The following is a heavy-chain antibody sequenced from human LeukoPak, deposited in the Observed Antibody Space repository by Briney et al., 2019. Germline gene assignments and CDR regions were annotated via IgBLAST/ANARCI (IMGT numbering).Heavy chain of an antibody. CDR1: GFTFSNYA. Sequence: GGSLRLSCAASGFTFSNYAMSWVRQAPGKGLEWVSPISDSGASTYYADSVKGRFTISRDNSKNTLYLQMNSLRVEDTAVYYCAEGGRGYSYGSLDYWGQGTLVTVSS. D-gene: IGHD5-18*01. CDR3: AEGGRGYSYGSLDY. V-gene: IGHV3-23*01. CDR2: ISDSGAST. J-gene: IGHJ4*02.